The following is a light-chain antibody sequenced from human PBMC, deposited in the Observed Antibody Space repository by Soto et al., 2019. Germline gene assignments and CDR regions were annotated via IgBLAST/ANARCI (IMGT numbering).Light chain of an antibody. J-gene: IGLJ2*01. V-gene: IGLV1-40*01. CDR3: AVWDNSLNGVA. Sequence: QSVLTQPPSVSGAPGQRVTISCTGSSSNIGAGYDVHWYQQLPGTAPKLLIYGNSNRPSGVPDRFSGSKSGTSASLAITGLQAEDEADYYCAVWDNSLNGVAFGAGTKLTVL. CDR1: SSNIGAGYD. CDR2: GNS.